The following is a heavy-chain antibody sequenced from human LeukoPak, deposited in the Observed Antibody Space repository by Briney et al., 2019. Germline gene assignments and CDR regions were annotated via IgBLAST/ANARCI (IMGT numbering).Heavy chain of an antibody. CDR1: GGSISTYH. CDR2: ISYSGRT. D-gene: IGHD6-13*01. V-gene: IGHV4-59*08. CDR3: ARLSSSRGYFDY. Sequence: SETLSLTCTVSGGSISTYHWNWIRQPPGKGLEWIASISYSGRTNYNPSLKSRVTISVDMSKNQFSLKLNSVTAADTAVYYCARLSSSRGYFDYWGQGTLVTVSS. J-gene: IGHJ4*02.